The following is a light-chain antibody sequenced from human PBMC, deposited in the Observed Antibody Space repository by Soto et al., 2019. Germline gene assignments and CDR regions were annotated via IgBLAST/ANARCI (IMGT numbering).Light chain of an antibody. J-gene: IGLJ1*01. CDR2: DVS. CDR1: SSDVGAYKY. Sequence: QSALTQPPSASGSPGQSVTISCTGTSSDVGAYKYVAWYQQHPGKAPKLMIFDVSQRPSGVPDRFSGSKSGTSATLGITGFQTGDEADYYCGSWDSSLSAYVFGTGTQLTVL. V-gene: IGLV2-8*01. CDR3: GSWDSSLSAYV.